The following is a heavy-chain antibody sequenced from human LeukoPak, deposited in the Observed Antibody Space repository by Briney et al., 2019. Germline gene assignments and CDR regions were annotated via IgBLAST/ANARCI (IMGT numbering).Heavy chain of an antibody. Sequence: ASVKVSCKASGYTFTSYAMHWVRQAPGQRLEWMGWINAGNGNTKYSQKFQGRVTITRDTSASTAYMELSSLRSEDTAVYYCAREYYYDTTAGGIFDCWGQGTLVTVSS. V-gene: IGHV1-3*01. D-gene: IGHD3-22*01. CDR2: INAGNGNT. CDR1: GYTFTSYA. J-gene: IGHJ4*02. CDR3: AREYYYDTTAGGIFDC.